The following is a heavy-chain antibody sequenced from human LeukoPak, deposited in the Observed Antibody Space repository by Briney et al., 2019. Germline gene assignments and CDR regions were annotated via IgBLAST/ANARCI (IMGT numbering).Heavy chain of an antibody. CDR3: ARHVVGVGFDY. CDR1: GFTFSSYA. CDR2: ITSSSSYI. V-gene: IGHV3-21*01. J-gene: IGHJ4*02. D-gene: IGHD3-22*01. Sequence: GGSLRLSCAASGFTFSSYAMSWVRQAPGKGLEWVSSITSSSSYIYYADSVKGRFTISRDNAKNSLYLQMNSLRAEDTAVYYCARHVVGVGFDYWGQGTLVTVSS.